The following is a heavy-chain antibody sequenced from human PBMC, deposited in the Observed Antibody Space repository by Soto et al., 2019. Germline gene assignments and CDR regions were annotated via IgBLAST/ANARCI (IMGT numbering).Heavy chain of an antibody. CDR1: GYTFTSYY. V-gene: IGHV1-46*01. CDR3: ASVHYYYDSSGYYRNNWFDP. J-gene: IGHJ5*02. CDR2: INPSGGST. Sequence: ASVKVSCKASGYTFTSYYMHWVRQAPGQGLEWMGIINPSGGSTSYAQKFQGRVTMTRDTSTSTVYMELSSLRSEDTAVYYCASVHYYYDSSGYYRNNWFDPWGQGTLVTVSS. D-gene: IGHD3-22*01.